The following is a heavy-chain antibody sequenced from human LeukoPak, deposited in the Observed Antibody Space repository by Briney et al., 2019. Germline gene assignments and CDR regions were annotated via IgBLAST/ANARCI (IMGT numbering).Heavy chain of an antibody. CDR1: GFTFDDYA. CDR2: ISWNSGSI. Sequence: GGSLRLSCAASGFTFDDYAMHWVRQAPGKGLEWVSGISWNSGSIGYADSVKGRFTISRDNAKNSLYLQVNSLRAEDTALYYCAKLPYGDYSGDFDYWGQGTLVTVSS. D-gene: IGHD4-17*01. CDR3: AKLPYGDYSGDFDY. J-gene: IGHJ4*02. V-gene: IGHV3-9*01.